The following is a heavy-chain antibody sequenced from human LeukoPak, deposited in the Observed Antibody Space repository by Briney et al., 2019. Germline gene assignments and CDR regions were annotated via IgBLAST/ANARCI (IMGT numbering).Heavy chain of an antibody. CDR3: AKDAQRGFDYSKSLQN. D-gene: IGHD4-11*01. CDR2: IWSDGSDK. CDR1: VFSFSHYG. Sequence: GGALILSRVPSVFSFSHYGMHWGPETPGAGPGSGAVIWSDGSDKYYAKSLKGRFTISRDNSKNSLFLQMNSLRAEDTAVYYCAKDAQRGFDYSKSLQNWGQGILVTVSS. J-gene: IGHJ1*01. V-gene: IGHV3-33*06.